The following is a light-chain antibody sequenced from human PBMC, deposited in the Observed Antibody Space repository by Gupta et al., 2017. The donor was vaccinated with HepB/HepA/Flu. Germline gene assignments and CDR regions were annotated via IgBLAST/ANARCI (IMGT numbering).Light chain of an antibody. Sequence: SYELTQPPSVSVSPGQTASISCSGDNLGNKYVCWYRQRAGQSPVVVIHEDTKRPSGIPARFSGSNSGNTATLTISGTQAIDEADYYCQAWDSNTVVFGGGTKLTVL. CDR2: EDT. J-gene: IGLJ2*01. V-gene: IGLV3-1*01. CDR1: NLGNKY. CDR3: QAWDSNTVV.